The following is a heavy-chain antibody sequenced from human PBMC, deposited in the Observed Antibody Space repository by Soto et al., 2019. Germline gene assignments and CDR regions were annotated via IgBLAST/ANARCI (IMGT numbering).Heavy chain of an antibody. J-gene: IGHJ4*02. CDR1: GYRFTSFF. D-gene: IGHD1-1*01. V-gene: IGHV1-46*01. CDR2: ITPSDGST. CDR3: AIGAHGTTAPLFDF. Sequence: QVQLVQSGAEVTKPGASVKLSCKPSGYRFTSFFLHWVRQAPGQGLEWVGIITPSDGSTNHAQKFQGRVTMTRDTSTSTVYMELSRLRSEDTAVYYCAIGAHGTTAPLFDFWGQGARVTVSS.